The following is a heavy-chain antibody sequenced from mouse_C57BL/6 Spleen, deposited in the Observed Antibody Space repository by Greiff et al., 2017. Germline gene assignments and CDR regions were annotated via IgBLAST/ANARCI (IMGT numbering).Heavy chain of an antibody. D-gene: IGHD2-4*01. Sequence: EVMLVESGGGLVKPGGSLKLSCAASGFTFSDYGMHWVRQAPEKGLEWVAYISSGSSTIYYADTVKGRFTISRDNAKNTLFLQMTSLRSEDTAMYYCARFDYDDGFAYWGQGTLVTVSA. CDR1: GFTFSDYG. J-gene: IGHJ3*01. CDR3: ARFDYDDGFAY. CDR2: ISSGSSTI. V-gene: IGHV5-17*01.